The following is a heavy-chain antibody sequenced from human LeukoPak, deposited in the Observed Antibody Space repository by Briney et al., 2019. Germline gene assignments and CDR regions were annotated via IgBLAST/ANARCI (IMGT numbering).Heavy chain of an antibody. CDR2: IRNKAKSYST. CDR1: GFTFSDYY. J-gene: IGHJ6*02. CDR3: AKTYCGGDCYTYYYYYGMDV. D-gene: IGHD2-21*02. Sequence: GGSLRLSCAVSGFTFSDYYMDWVRQAPGKGLEWFGRIRNKAKSYSTEYAASVQGRFTISREDSKNSLYLQMNSLKTEDTAVYYCAKTYCGGDCYTYYYYYGMDVWGQGTTVTVSS. V-gene: IGHV3-72*01.